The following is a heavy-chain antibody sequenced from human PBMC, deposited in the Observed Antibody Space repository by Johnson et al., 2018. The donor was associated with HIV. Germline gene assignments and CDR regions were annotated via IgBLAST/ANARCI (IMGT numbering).Heavy chain of an antibody. J-gene: IGHJ3*02. V-gene: IGHV3-30*03. CDR1: GFIFSDYG. CDR3: AREEGNSLDI. D-gene: IGHD3-10*01. CDR2: ISYAGTNK. Sequence: QVQLLESGGGVVQRGRSLRLSCAASGFIFSDYGMHWVRQAPGKGLEWVAVISYAGTNKHYADSVKGRFTIFRDNSKITLYLQMNSLRAEDTAVYYCAREEGNSLDIWGQGKMVTVSS.